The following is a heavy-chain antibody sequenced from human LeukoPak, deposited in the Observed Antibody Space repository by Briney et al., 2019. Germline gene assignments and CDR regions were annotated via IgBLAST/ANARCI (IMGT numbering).Heavy chain of an antibody. V-gene: IGHV3-30*18. Sequence: PGGSLRLFCAASGFTFSSYGMHWVRQAPGKGLEWVAVISYDGSNKYYADSVKGRFTISRDNSKNTLYLQMNSLRAEDTAVYYCAKPESPYYYDSSGYSFRYWGQGTLVTVSS. CDR3: AKPESPYYYDSSGYSFRY. J-gene: IGHJ4*02. CDR2: ISYDGSNK. D-gene: IGHD3-22*01. CDR1: GFTFSSYG.